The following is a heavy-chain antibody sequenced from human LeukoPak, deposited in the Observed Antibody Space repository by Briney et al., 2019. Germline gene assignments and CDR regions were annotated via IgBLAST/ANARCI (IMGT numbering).Heavy chain of an antibody. Sequence: SETLSLTCTVSGGSISSYYWSWIRQPPGKGLEWIGYIYYTGSTSYNPSLKSRVTISMDTPKNQFSLKLSSVTAADSAVYYCARSDYSGSGTYTEFDAFDIWGQGPMVTVSS. V-gene: IGHV4-59*01. CDR3: ARSDYSGSGTYTEFDAFDI. J-gene: IGHJ3*02. CDR2: IYYTGST. D-gene: IGHD3-10*01. CDR1: GGSISSYY.